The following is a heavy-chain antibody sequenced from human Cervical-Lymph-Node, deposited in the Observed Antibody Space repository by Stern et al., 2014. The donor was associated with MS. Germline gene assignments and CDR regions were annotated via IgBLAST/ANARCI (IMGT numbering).Heavy chain of an antibody. D-gene: IGHD5-18*01. CDR1: GFTFDDYA. V-gene: IGHV3-9*01. Sequence: QLVESGGGLVPPGRSLRLSCAASGFTFDDYAMHWVRQAPGKGLEWVSGISWNSGSIGYADSVKGRFTISRDNAKNSLYLQMNSLRAEDTALYYCAKGRGYILDYWGQGTLVTVSS. J-gene: IGHJ4*02. CDR3: AKGRGYILDY. CDR2: ISWNSGSI.